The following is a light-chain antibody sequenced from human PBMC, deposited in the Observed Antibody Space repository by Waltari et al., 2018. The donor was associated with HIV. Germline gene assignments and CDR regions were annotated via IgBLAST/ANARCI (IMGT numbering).Light chain of an antibody. Sequence: QSVLTQPPSVSATPGQKVTISGSGSSSNLATTYVSWYQHFPGTVPKVLIYDNHKRSSGIPDRFSGSKSGTSATLDISGLQTGDEAHYYCGTWDTSLSAWIFGTGTKVTVL. CDR2: DNH. CDR3: GTWDTSLSAWI. V-gene: IGLV1-51*01. J-gene: IGLJ1*01. CDR1: SSNLATTY.